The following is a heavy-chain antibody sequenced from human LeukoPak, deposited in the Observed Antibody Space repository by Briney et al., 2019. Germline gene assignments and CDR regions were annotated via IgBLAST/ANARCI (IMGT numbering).Heavy chain of an antibody. CDR3: AAVGYCSSSGDDY. CDR1: GFTFTSSA. CDR2: IVVGSGNT. V-gene: IGHV1-58*02. Sequence: SVKVSCKASGFTFTSSAMQWVRQARGQRLEWIGWIVVGSGNTNYAQKFQERVTITRDMSTSTAYMELSSLRSEDTAVYYCAAVGYCSSSGDDYWGQGTLVTVSS. D-gene: IGHD6-6*01. J-gene: IGHJ4*02.